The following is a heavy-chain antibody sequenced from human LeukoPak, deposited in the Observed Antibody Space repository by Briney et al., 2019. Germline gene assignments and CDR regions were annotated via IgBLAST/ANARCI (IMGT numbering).Heavy chain of an antibody. J-gene: IGHJ2*01. D-gene: IGHD3-22*01. CDR3: ARAGGGDSSSLLRKTRYFDL. V-gene: IGHV4-34*01. CDR1: GGSFSGYY. CDR2: INHSGST. Sequence: PSETLSLTCAVYGGSFSGYYWSWIRQPPGKGLEWIGEINHSGSTNYNPSLKSRVTISVDTSKNQFSLKLSSVTAADTAVYYCARAGGGDSSSLLRKTRYFDLWGRGTLVTVSS.